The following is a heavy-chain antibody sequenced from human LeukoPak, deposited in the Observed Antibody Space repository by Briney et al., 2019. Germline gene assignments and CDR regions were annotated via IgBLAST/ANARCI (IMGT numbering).Heavy chain of an antibody. J-gene: IGHJ4*02. CDR1: GGSVSSNTYY. V-gene: IGHV3-7*01. D-gene: IGHD2-8*01. CDR3: GRSMDY. CDR2: IKQDGSEK. Sequence: ETLSLTCTVSGGSVSSNTYYWNWIRKSPGKGLEWVANIKQDGSEKYYVDSVKGRFTISRDNAKNSLSLQMNSLRAEDTAVYYCGRSMDYWGQGTLVTVSS.